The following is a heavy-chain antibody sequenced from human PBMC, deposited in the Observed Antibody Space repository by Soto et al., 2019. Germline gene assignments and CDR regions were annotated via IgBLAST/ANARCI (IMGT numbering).Heavy chain of an antibody. V-gene: IGHV2-5*02. CDR1: GFPLTTSGVG. CDR3: AHRVLRTVFGLVTTTAIYFHF. J-gene: IGHJ4*02. D-gene: IGHD3-3*01. Sequence: QITLNESGPTVVRPTETLTLTCRFSGFPLTTSGVGVGWIRQSPGKAPEWLALIYWDDDKRYRASLKGRLTITKDTSKNPVVLTVSDLDPTDTATYYCAHRVLRTVFGLVTTTAIYFHFRGQGTPVAVSS. CDR2: IYWDDDK.